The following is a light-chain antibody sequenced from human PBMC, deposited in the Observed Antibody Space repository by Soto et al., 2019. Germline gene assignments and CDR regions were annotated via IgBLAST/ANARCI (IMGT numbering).Light chain of an antibody. J-gene: IGKJ5*01. CDR3: QQRHMCPIT. Sequence: EVVLTQSPVTLSLSPGERATLSCMASQSFRGLLAWYQQKPGQAPRLLIYDAYNRATGIPPRFSGSGSGTDFTLTISSLEPEDPAVYYCQQRHMCPITFGQGTRMEIK. V-gene: IGKV3-11*01. CDR1: QSFRGL. CDR2: DAY.